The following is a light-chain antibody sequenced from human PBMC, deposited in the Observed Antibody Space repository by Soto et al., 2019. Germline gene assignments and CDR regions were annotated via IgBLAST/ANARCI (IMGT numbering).Light chain of an antibody. CDR2: GAS. V-gene: IGKV3-20*01. CDR1: EPFNSPY. J-gene: IGKJ4*01. Sequence: VLTQSPATLSLSPGERATLSCTTNEPFNSPYLAWCQQKPGQAPRLLIYGASNRATGIPDRFSGSGSGADFTLTISRLEPEDFAVYYCQQYGSPLTFGGGTKVEIK. CDR3: QQYGSPLT.